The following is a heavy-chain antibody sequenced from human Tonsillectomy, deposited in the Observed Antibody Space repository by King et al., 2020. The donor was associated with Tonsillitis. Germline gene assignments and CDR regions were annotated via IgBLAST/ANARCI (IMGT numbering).Heavy chain of an antibody. CDR1: RFSFSGFA. D-gene: IGHD2-8*01. CDR2: ISYEGTNK. V-gene: IGHV3-30-3*01. J-gene: IGHJ3*01. Sequence: VQLVQSGGGVVQPGRSLTLSCAASRFSFSGFAMHWVRQAPGKGLIWVATISYEGTNKLYTDSVKGRFTISRDRSKTTLYLQMNSLRVEDTAVYYCAREGPATNTHGFDVWGQGTKVTVSS. CDR3: AREGPATNTHGFDV.